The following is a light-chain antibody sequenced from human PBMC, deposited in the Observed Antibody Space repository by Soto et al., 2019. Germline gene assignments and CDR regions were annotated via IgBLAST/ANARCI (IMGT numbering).Light chain of an antibody. CDR1: SSDIGSYNY. J-gene: IGLJ1*01. CDR2: EVS. Sequence: VLTQPASVSGSPGQSIAISCTGTSSDIGSYNYVSWYQQHPGKAPKLMIHEVSNRPSGVSDRFSGSKSGNTASLTISGLQADDEADYYCSSHTTYSTRVFGTGTKLTVL. CDR3: SSHTTYSTRV. V-gene: IGLV2-14*01.